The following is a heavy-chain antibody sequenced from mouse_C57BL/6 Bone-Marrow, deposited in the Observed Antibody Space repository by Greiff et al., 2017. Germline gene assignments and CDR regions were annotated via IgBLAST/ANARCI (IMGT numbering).Heavy chain of an antibody. Sequence: DVQLVESGGGLVQPKGSLKLSCAASGFSFNTYAMNWVRQAPGKGLEWVARIRSKSNNYATYYADSVKDRFTISRDDSESMLYLQMNNLKTEDTAMYYCVRRSTTVVAPYYYAMDYWGQGTSVTVSS. CDR3: VRRSTTVVAPYYYAMDY. CDR1: GFSFNTYA. J-gene: IGHJ4*01. V-gene: IGHV10-1*01. D-gene: IGHD1-1*01. CDR2: IRSKSNNYAT.